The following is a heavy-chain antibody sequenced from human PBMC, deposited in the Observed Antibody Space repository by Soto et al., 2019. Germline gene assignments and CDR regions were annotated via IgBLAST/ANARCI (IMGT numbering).Heavy chain of an antibody. CDR1: GFTFGDYA. V-gene: IGHV3-49*04. Sequence: GGSLRLSCTASGFTFGDYAMSWVRQAPGKGLEWVGFIRSKAYGGTTEYAASVRGRFTISRDDSKSIAYLQMNSLKTEDTAVYYCTRAKEVAAAPYYYGMDVWGQGTTVTVSS. CDR3: TRAKEVAAAPYYYGMDV. D-gene: IGHD6-13*01. J-gene: IGHJ6*02. CDR2: IRSKAYGGTT.